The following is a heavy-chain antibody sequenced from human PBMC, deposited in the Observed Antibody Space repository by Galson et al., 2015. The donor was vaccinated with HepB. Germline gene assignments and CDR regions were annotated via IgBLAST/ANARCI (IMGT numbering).Heavy chain of an antibody. CDR1: GGSISCSSYY. V-gene: IGHV4-39*01. CDR3: ARDYGSGTYYYYYYYGMDV. J-gene: IGHJ6*02. CDR2: IYYSGST. Sequence: LSLTSTVSGGSISCSSYYWGWIRQPPGKGLEWIGSIYYSGSTYYNPSLESRVTISGDTSKNQFSLKLSSVTAADTAVYYCARDYGSGTYYYYYYYGMDVWGQGTTVTVSS. D-gene: IGHD3-10*01.